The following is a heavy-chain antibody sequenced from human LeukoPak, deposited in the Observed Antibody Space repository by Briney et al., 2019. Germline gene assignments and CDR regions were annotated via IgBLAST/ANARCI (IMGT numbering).Heavy chain of an antibody. CDR2: ISSSSSYI. V-gene: IGHV3-21*01. CDR1: GFTFSSYS. Sequence: PGGSLRLSCAASGFTFSSYSMNWVRQAPGNGLEWVSSISSSSSYIYYADSVKGRFTISRDNAKNSLYLQMNSLRAADTAVYYCARGSSGEDYFDYWGQGTLVTVSS. CDR3: ARGSSGEDYFDY. D-gene: IGHD1-26*01. J-gene: IGHJ4*02.